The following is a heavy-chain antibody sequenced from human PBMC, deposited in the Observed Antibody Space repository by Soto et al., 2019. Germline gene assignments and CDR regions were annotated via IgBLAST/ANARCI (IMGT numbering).Heavy chain of an antibody. CDR1: GFTFSSYW. D-gene: IGHD6-19*01. Sequence: EVQLVESGGGLVQPGGSLRLSGAASGFTFSSYWMSWVRQAPGKGLEWVANIKQDGSEKYNVDSVKGRFTISRDNAKNSLYLQMNSLRAEDTAVYYCARVGSGWYVADYWGQGTLVTVSS. J-gene: IGHJ4*02. CDR3: ARVGSGWYVADY. V-gene: IGHV3-7*01. CDR2: IKQDGSEK.